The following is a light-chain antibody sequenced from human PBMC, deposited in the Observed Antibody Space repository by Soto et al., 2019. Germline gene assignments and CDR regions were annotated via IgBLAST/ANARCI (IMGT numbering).Light chain of an antibody. Sequence: EIVMTQSPVTLSVSPGERVSLSCRGSQSVDSYLAWHQQKPGQAPRLLIYAGSTRATGIPGRFSGSGSGTEFTLTISSLQSEDLAVYYCQQYKNWPKTFGQGTKVEIK. CDR1: QSVDSY. V-gene: IGKV3-15*01. CDR3: QQYKNWPKT. J-gene: IGKJ1*01. CDR2: AGS.